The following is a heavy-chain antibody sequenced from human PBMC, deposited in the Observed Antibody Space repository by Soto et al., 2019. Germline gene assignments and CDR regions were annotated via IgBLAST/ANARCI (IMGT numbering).Heavy chain of an antibody. CDR2: ITSDVNYK. V-gene: IGHV3-30*03. J-gene: IGHJ4*02. CDR3: ERSRILYYFDY. Sequence: GGSLRLSCAASGFAFSTYGLHWVRQAPGKELEWVAIITSDVNYKYYADSVKGRFTISRDNSKNTLYLQMNSLRAEDTAVYYRERSRILYYFDYWGQGTLVTVSS. D-gene: IGHD2-15*01. CDR1: GFAFSTYG.